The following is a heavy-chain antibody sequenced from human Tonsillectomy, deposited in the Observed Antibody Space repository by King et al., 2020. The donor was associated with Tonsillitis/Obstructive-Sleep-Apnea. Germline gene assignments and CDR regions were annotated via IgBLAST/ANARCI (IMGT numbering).Heavy chain of an antibody. Sequence: VQLVESGEGLVKPGGSLRLSCAASGFTFSDYYMSWIRQAPGKGLEWVSYISRSGTIIYYADSVKGRFTISRDNAKNSLYLQMNSLRAEDTAVYYCARDWGRYYDSSGHPDAFDIWGQGTMVTVSS. CDR2: ISRSGTII. V-gene: IGHV3-11*01. CDR3: ARDWGRYYDSSGHPDAFDI. CDR1: GFTFSDYY. J-gene: IGHJ3*02. D-gene: IGHD3-22*01.